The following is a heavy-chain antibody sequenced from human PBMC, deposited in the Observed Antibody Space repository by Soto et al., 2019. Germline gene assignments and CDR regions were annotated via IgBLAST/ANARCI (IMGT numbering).Heavy chain of an antibody. CDR3: ARITNYYDSSGYFNGYNWFDP. CDR1: GGTFSSYA. J-gene: IGHJ5*02. V-gene: IGHV1-69*13. D-gene: IGHD3-22*01. CDR2: IIPIFGTA. Sequence: SVKVSCKASGGTFSSYAISWVRQAPGQGLEWMGGIIPIFGTANYAQKFQGRVTITADESTSTAYMELSSLRSEDTAVYYCARITNYYDSSGYFNGYNWFDPWGQGTLVTVSS.